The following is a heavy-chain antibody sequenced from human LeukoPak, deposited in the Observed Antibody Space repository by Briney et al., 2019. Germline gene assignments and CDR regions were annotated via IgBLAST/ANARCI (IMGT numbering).Heavy chain of an antibody. V-gene: IGHV4-4*07. J-gene: IGHJ4*02. CDR3: ARAGYTISSYRFDY. CDR2: FFISGST. CDR1: GGSLSNYY. Sequence: SETLSLTCIVSGGSLSNYYWNWIRQPAGKGLEWIGHFFISGSTKYNPSLASRVTISVDESKNQFSLNLSSVTAADTAVYFCARAGYTISSYRFDYWGQGALVTVSS. D-gene: IGHD3-16*02.